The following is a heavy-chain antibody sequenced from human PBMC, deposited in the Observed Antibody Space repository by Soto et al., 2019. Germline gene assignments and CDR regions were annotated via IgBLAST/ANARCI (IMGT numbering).Heavy chain of an antibody. J-gene: IGHJ6*02. V-gene: IGHV3-23*01. D-gene: IGHD3-3*01. CDR3: AKNADFLSWAMDV. CDR1: GFTFNSYA. Sequence: GGSLRLSCAASGFTFNSYAMTWVRQAPRKGLEWVSIISSSGDGTYYVDSVKGRFTISRDNSRNTLNLQMNSLRAEDTAVYYCAKNADFLSWAMDVWGQGTTVTVSS. CDR2: ISSSGDGT.